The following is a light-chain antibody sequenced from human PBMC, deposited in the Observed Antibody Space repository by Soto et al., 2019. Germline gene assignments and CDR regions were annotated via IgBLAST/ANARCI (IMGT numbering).Light chain of an antibody. V-gene: IGKV1-5*01. Sequence: IHMTHSPATLSASVLYRVTITFRSRQTISIWLSFYHQKPGKAPKLLIYDSSIFQSGVPSRFSGSGSGTEITLTISSLQPDDFATYYCQQYNSYRTFGQGTKVDIK. CDR3: QQYNSYRT. J-gene: IGKJ1*01. CDR1: QTISIW. CDR2: DSS.